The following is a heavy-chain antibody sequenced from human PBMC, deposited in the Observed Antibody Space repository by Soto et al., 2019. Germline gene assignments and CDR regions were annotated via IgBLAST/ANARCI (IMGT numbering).Heavy chain of an antibody. CDR2: ISAYNGNT. V-gene: IGHV1-18*04. Sequence: QVQLVQSGAEVKKPGASVKVSCKASGYTFTSYGISWVRQAPGQGLEWLGWISAYNGNTNYAQKLQGIVTMTTDTSTRIGYMELRSLRSDDTAVYYCSRDRVFHSSSWYNPCGYWGQGTLVTVSS. D-gene: IGHD6-13*01. CDR3: SRDRVFHSSSWYNPCGY. CDR1: GYTFTSYG. J-gene: IGHJ4*02.